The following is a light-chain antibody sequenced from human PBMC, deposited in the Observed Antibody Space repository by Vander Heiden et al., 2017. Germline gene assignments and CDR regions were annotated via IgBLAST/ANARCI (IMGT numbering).Light chain of an antibody. CDR1: SSNVGAGYD. V-gene: IGLV1-40*01. J-gene: IGLJ1*01. CDR2: RDT. Sequence: QSVLTQPPSVSGAPEHRVTISCTGNSSNVGAGYDVHWYQHLQGKAPTLLIFRDTNRPSGVPDRFSASKSDTSASLAITGLQAEDEADYYCQSFDSRLSGYVFGSGTKVTVL. CDR3: QSFDSRLSGYV.